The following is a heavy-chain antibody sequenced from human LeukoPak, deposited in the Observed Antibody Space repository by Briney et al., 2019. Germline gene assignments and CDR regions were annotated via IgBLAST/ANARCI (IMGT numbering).Heavy chain of an antibody. Sequence: GGSLRLSCAASGFTFSSFAMSWVRQAPGKGLEWVSSISGSGESTYYADYVKGRLTVSRDNSKNTLNLQLNSLRAEDTAVYYCAKDAIGQYRPYYFDCWGQGTLVTVSS. CDR1: GFTFSSFA. D-gene: IGHD3-16*02. CDR3: AKDAIGQYRPYYFDC. V-gene: IGHV3-23*01. CDR2: ISGSGEST. J-gene: IGHJ4*02.